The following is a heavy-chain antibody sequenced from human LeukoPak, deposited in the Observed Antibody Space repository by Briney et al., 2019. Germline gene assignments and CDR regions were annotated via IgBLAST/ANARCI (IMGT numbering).Heavy chain of an antibody. V-gene: IGHV4-30-2*01. D-gene: IGHD3-10*01. Sequence: PSETLSLTCAVSGGSISSGGYYWSWIRQPPGKGLEWIGYIYHSGSTYYNPSLKSRVTISVDRSKNQFSLKLSSVTAADTAVYYCARAPNYGSGSYFDYWGQGTLVTVSS. CDR3: ARAPNYGSGSYFDY. CDR1: GGSISSGGYY. J-gene: IGHJ4*02. CDR2: IYHSGST.